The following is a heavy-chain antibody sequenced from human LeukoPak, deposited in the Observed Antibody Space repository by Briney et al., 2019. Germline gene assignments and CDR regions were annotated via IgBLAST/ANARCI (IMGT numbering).Heavy chain of an antibody. CDR3: ARVRSYSSSWYVAYYYYMDV. Sequence: ASVKVSCRASGYTFTSYDINWVRQATGQGLEWMGWMNPNSGNTGYAQKFQGRVTITRNTSISTAYMELSSLRSEDTAVYYCARVRSYSSSWYVAYYYYMDVWGKGTTVTVSS. V-gene: IGHV1-8*03. D-gene: IGHD6-13*01. J-gene: IGHJ6*03. CDR1: GYTFTSYD. CDR2: MNPNSGNT.